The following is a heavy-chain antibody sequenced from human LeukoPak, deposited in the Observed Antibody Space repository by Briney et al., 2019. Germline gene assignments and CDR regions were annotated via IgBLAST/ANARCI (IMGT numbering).Heavy chain of an antibody. CDR3: SKESGKFDY. V-gene: IGHV3-43*02. J-gene: IGHJ4*02. CDR2: ISADGGTT. CDR1: GLNFPDYA. Sequence: GGSLRLSCVVSGLNFPDYAMHWIRQPPGKGLEWVSLISADGGTTFSADSVKGRFTIARDNSKNSLYLQMNSLRSEDTAVYFCSKESGKFDYWGQRTLVAVST.